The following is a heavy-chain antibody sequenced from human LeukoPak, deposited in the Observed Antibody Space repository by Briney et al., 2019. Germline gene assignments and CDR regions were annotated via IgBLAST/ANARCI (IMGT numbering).Heavy chain of an antibody. J-gene: IGHJ6*03. Sequence: GASVKVSRKASGYTFTTNYIHWVRQAPGQGLEWMGTINPSGGNTGYAQKFQGRVTMTRDMSTSTVYMELSSLRSEDTAVYYCARGPPSYYYMDVWGKGTTVTVSS. CDR3: ARGPPSYYYMDV. CDR1: GYTFTTNY. V-gene: IGHV1-46*01. CDR2: INPSGGNT.